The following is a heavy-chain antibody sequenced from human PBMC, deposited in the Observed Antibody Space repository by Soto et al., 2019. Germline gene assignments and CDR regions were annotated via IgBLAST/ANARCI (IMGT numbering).Heavy chain of an antibody. CDR3: ARDEAD. V-gene: IGHV1-3*04. Sequence: ASVKFSCKAAGYTFTRYAMHWVRQAPGQRLEWMGWINTGKGNTKYSQKFQGRVTITRDTSASTAYMELICLSSEDTAVYYCARDEADWGQGTLVTVSS. CDR1: GYTFTRYA. J-gene: IGHJ4*02. CDR2: INTGKGNT.